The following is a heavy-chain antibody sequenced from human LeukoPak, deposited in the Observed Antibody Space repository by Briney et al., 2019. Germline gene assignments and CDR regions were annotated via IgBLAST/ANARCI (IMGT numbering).Heavy chain of an antibody. D-gene: IGHD7-27*01. CDR1: GYTFTGYY. CDR3: ARRDGTGDLHFDY. J-gene: IGHJ4*02. Sequence: ASVKVSCKASGYTFTGYYMHWVRQAPGQGLEGMGRINPNSGGTNYAQKFQGRVTMTRDTSISTAYMELSRLRSDDTAVYYCARRDGTGDLHFDYWGQGTLVTVSS. V-gene: IGHV1-2*06. CDR2: INPNSGGT.